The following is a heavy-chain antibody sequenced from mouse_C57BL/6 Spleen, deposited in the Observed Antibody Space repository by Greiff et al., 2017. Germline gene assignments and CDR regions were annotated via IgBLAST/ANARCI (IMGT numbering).Heavy chain of an antibody. D-gene: IGHD2-5*01. V-gene: IGHV5-17*01. Sequence: EVKLMESGGGLVKPGGSLKLSCAASGFTFSDYGMHWVRQAPEKGLEWVAYISSGSSTIYYADTVKGRFTISRDNAKNTLFLQMTSLRSEDTAMYCCARGYSNGYFDVWGTGTTVSVSS. CDR3: ARGYSNGYFDV. CDR1: GFTFSDYG. CDR2: ISSGSSTI. J-gene: IGHJ1*03.